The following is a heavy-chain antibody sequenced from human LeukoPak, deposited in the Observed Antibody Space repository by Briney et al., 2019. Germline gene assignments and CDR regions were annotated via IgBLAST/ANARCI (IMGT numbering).Heavy chain of an antibody. CDR2: ISGSGGST. Sequence: PGGSLRLSCAASGFTFGSYAMSWVRQAPGKGLEWVSAISGSGGSTYYADSVKGRFTISRDNSKNTLYLQMNSLRAEDTAVYYCAKDPAGIAAAGRYYYMDVWGKGTTVTVSS. CDR1: GFTFGSYA. J-gene: IGHJ6*03. CDR3: AKDPAGIAAAGRYYYMDV. D-gene: IGHD6-13*01. V-gene: IGHV3-23*01.